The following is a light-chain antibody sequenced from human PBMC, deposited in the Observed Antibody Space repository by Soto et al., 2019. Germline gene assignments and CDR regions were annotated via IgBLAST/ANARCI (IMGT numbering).Light chain of an antibody. CDR3: QQSHSTPLT. Sequence: DIQMTQSPSSLSASIGDSVTITCRASQSVNRKLNWYHLRPGKAPKALIYAASSLQSGVPSRFRGSGSGTDFTLTIGGLQPEDFGTYYCQQSHSTPLTFGQGTKLE. CDR1: QSVNRK. CDR2: AAS. V-gene: IGKV1-39*01. J-gene: IGKJ2*01.